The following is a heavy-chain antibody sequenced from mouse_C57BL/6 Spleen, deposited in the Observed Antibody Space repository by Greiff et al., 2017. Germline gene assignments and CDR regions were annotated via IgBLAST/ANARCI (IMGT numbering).Heavy chain of an antibody. CDR3: AIRDYDYDFYAMDY. CDR1: GYTFTSYW. CDR2: IHPSDSDT. Sequence: QVQLQQPGAELVKPGASVKVSCKASGYTFTSYWMHWVKQRPGQGLEWIGSIHPSDSDTNYNQKFKGKATLTVDKSSSTAYMQLSSLTSEDSAVYYCAIRDYDYDFYAMDYWGQGTSVTVSS. D-gene: IGHD2-4*01. V-gene: IGHV1-74*01. J-gene: IGHJ4*01.